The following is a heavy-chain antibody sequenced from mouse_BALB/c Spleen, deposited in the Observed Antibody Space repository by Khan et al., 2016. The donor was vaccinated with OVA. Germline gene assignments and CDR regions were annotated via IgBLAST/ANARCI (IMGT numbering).Heavy chain of an antibody. J-gene: IGHJ3*01. D-gene: IGHD1-1*01. V-gene: IGHV1-77*01. CDR2: IFPGSGTP. CDR3: ERGGYSVFAY. Sequence: QVQLQQSVPELVNPGASLKVSCKASGYTFTDYIIGWVKQSTRQGLEWIGDIFPGSGTPYYNEKFKDKATLTADKSSNTAYMQLSSQTSEDSAVYFCERGGYSVFAYWGQGTLVTVSA. CDR1: GYTFTDYI.